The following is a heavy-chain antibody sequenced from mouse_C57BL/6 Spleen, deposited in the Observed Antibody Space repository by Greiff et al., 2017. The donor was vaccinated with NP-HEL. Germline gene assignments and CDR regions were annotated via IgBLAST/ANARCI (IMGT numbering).Heavy chain of an antibody. CDR3: ARRDGNCGYWYFDV. D-gene: IGHD2-1*01. J-gene: IGHJ1*03. Sequence: EVKLLESGPGMVKPSQSLSLTCTVTGYSITSGYDWHWIRHFPGNKLEWMGYISYSGSTNYNPSLKSRISITHDTSKNHFFLKLNSVTTEDTATYYCARRDGNCGYWYFDVWGTGTTVTVSS. CDR1: GYSITSGYD. V-gene: IGHV3-1*01. CDR2: ISYSGST.